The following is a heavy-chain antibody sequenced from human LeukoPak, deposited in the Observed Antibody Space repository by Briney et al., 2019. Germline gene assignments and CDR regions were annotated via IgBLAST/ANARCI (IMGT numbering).Heavy chain of an antibody. CDR2: IKQDGSEK. V-gene: IGHV3-7*01. Sequence: TGGSLRLSCAASGFTFSSYWMSWVRQAPGKGLEWVANIKQDGSEKYYVDSVKGRFTISRDNAKNSLYLQMNSLRAEDTAVYYCARDVDTAMVSYFDYWGQGTLDTVSS. CDR3: ARDVDTAMVSYFDY. J-gene: IGHJ4*02. CDR1: GFTFSSYW. D-gene: IGHD5-18*01.